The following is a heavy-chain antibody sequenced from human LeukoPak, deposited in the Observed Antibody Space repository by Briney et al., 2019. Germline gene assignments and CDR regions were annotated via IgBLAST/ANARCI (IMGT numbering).Heavy chain of an antibody. Sequence: GGSLRLSCAGAGFTFSSFAMNWVRQAPGKGLEWVSFISSSSSYIYYADLVKGRFTISRDNAKNSLYLQMNSLRAEDTAVYYCARERRDYYYYGMDVWGQGTTVTVSS. J-gene: IGHJ6*02. V-gene: IGHV3-21*06. CDR2: ISSSSSYI. CDR3: ARERRDYYYYGMDV. CDR1: GFTFSSFA.